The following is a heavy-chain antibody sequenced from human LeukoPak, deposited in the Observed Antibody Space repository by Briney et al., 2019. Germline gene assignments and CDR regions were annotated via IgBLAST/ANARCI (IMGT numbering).Heavy chain of an antibody. D-gene: IGHD3-22*01. CDR1: GFTFSSYG. J-gene: IGHJ4*02. CDR2: IRYDGSNK. CDR3: AKDPNYYDSSGPDY. Sequence: GGSLRLSCAASGFTFSSYGVHWVRQAPGKGLEWVAFIRYDGSNKYYADSVKGRFTISRDNSKNTLYLQMNSLRAEDTAVYYCAKDPNYYDSSGPDYWGQGTLVTVSS. V-gene: IGHV3-30*02.